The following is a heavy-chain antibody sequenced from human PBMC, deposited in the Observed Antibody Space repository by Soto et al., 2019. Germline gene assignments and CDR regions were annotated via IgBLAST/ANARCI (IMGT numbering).Heavy chain of an antibody. CDR1: AFTVHY. J-gene: IGHJ3*02. Sequence: ASVKVSCKASAFTVHYLHWVRQAPGQGLEWMGRINPNTGVTDYAQRFQGRVTMTSDTSITTAFMDLSNVDFDDTAVYYCALERQLNSPSDGFDIWGQGTMVTVSS. D-gene: IGHD6-13*01. CDR2: INPNTGVT. V-gene: IGHV1-2*02. CDR3: ALERQLNSPSDGFDI.